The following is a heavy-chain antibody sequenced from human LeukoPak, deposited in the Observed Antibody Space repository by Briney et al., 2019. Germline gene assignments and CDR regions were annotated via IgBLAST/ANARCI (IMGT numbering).Heavy chain of an antibody. CDR2: ISAYNGNT. J-gene: IGHJ4*02. CDR1: GYTFTSYG. D-gene: IGHD5-12*01. V-gene: IGHV1-18*01. Sequence: ATVKVSCKASGYTFTSYGISWVRQAPGQGLEWMGWISAYNGNTNYAQKLQGRVTMTTDTSTSTAYMELRSLRSDDTAVYYCARMDLYSGYEIADYWGQGTLVTVSS. CDR3: ARMDLYSGYEIADY.